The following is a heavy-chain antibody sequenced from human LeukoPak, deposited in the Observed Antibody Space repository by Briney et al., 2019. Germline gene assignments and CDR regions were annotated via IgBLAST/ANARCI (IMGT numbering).Heavy chain of an antibody. D-gene: IGHD2-15*01. Sequence: PGGSLRLSCAASGFTFGNYWMHWVRHAPGKGLVWVSRIKSDGSSTTYADSVKGRFTISRDNAKDTLYLQMNSLRADDTAVYYCARGPDCSGGSCYPGRFDYWGQGTLVTVSS. CDR3: ARGPDCSGGSCYPGRFDY. V-gene: IGHV3-74*01. CDR1: GFTFGNYW. J-gene: IGHJ4*02. CDR2: IKSDGSST.